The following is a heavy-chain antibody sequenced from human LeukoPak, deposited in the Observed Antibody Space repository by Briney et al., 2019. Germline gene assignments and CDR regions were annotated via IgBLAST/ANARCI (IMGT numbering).Heavy chain of an antibody. D-gene: IGHD1-26*01. CDR2: INHSGST. CDR1: GGSFSGYY. CDR3: ARGTSGVHYFDY. V-gene: IGHV4-34*01. Sequence: SETLSLTCAVYGGSFSGYYWSWIRQPPGKGLEWIGEINHSGSTNYNPSLKSRVTISVDTSKNQFSLKLSSVTAADTAVYYCARGTSGVHYFDYWGQGTLVTVSS. J-gene: IGHJ4*02.